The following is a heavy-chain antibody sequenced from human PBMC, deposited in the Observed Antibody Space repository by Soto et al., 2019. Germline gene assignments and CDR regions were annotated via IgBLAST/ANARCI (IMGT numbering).Heavy chain of an antibody. CDR3: ARVRRDGSGFLDS. CDR2: ISPDDGNT. CDR1: GYTFSSYT. D-gene: IGHD3-3*01. J-gene: IGHJ4*02. Sequence: ASVKVSCKTSGYTFSSYTIAWVRQAPGQGLEWLGWISPDDGNTEYEQKFQGRVTMTADTPTNNAYMELRSLKYDDTAVYYCARVRRDGSGFLDSWGLGALVTVSS. V-gene: IGHV1-18*01.